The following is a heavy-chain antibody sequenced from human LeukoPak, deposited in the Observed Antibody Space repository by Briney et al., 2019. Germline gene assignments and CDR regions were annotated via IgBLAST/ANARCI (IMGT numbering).Heavy chain of an antibody. J-gene: IGHJ5*02. Sequence: SETLSLTCAVDGGSFSGYYWSWIRQPPGKGLELIREINHSGSTNYNPSLKSRVTISVDTSKNQFSLKLSSVTAADTAVYFCARRRIVVVPAALNWFDPWGQGTLVTVSS. CDR2: INHSGST. D-gene: IGHD2-2*01. CDR3: ARRRIVVVPAALNWFDP. CDR1: GGSFSGYY. V-gene: IGHV4-34*01.